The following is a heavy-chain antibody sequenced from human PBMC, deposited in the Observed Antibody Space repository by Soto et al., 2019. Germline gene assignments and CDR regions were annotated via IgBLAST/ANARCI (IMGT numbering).Heavy chain of an antibody. V-gene: IGHV4-39*01. CDR2: INFSGST. CDR3: ARRHAPRYTTGNNHFDF. D-gene: IGHD1-1*01. CDR1: SVSIYSGSFH. J-gene: IGHJ4*02. Sequence: NPSETLSLTCTVSSVSIYSGSFHWGWIRQPPGKGLEWIGSINFSGSTYYNPSLKSRVTISVDTSKNQFSLNLRPVTAADTAVYYCARRHAPRYTTGNNHFDFWGQGSLVTVSS.